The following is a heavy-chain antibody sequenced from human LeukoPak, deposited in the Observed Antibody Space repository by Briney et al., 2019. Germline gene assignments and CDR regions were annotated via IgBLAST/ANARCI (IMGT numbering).Heavy chain of an antibody. D-gene: IGHD3-3*01. CDR2: IYYSGST. V-gene: IGHV4-39*01. CDR1: GGSISSSSYY. J-gene: IGHJ6*02. Sequence: SETLSLTCTVSGGSISSSSYYWGWIRQPPGKGLEWIGSIYYSGSTYYNPSLKSRVTISVDTSKNQFSLKLSSVTAADTAVYYCARHLRFLEWLSYYYYYGMDVWGQGTTVTVSS. CDR3: ARHLRFLEWLSYYYYYGMDV.